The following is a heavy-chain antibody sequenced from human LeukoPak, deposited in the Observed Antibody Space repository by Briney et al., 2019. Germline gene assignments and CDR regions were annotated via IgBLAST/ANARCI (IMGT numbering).Heavy chain of an antibody. V-gene: IGHV3-23*01. Sequence: GGSLRLSCSASGFTFSSYAMSWVRQAPGKGLEWVSVISGSGGSIYYADSVKGRFAISRDNSKNTLYLQMNSLRAEDTAIYYCAKEGGTYDFFGGFFDYWGQGTLVTVSS. J-gene: IGHJ4*02. CDR1: GFTFSSYA. D-gene: IGHD3-3*01. CDR3: AKEGGTYDFFGGFFDY. CDR2: ISGSGGSI.